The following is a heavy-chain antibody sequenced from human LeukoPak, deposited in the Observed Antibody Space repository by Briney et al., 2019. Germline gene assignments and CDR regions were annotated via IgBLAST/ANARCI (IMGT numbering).Heavy chain of an antibody. CDR3: ARDGSSGWYWVGY. CDR1: GFTFSNYW. J-gene: IGHJ4*02. CDR2: IWYDGSNK. D-gene: IGHD6-19*01. Sequence: GGSLRLSCAASGFTFSNYWMTWVRQAPGKGLEWVAVIWYDGSNKYYADSVKGRFTISRDNSKNTLYLQMNSLRAEDTAVYYCARDGSSGWYWVGYWGQGTLVTVSS. V-gene: IGHV3-33*08.